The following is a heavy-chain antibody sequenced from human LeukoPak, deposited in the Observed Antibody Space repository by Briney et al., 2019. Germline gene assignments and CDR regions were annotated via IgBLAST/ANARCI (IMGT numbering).Heavy chain of an antibody. CDR1: GGSFSGYY. Sequence: PSETLSLTRAVYGGSFSGYYWSWIRQPPGKGLEWIGEINHSGSTNYNPSLKSRVTISVDTSKNQFSLKLSSVTAADTAVYYCAPLGYYYDSSGPTWGDYWGQGTLVTVSS. CDR3: APLGYYYDSSGPTWGDY. V-gene: IGHV4-34*01. J-gene: IGHJ4*02. CDR2: INHSGST. D-gene: IGHD3-22*01.